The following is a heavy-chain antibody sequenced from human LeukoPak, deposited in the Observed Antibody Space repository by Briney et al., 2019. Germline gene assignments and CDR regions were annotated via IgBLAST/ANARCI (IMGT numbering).Heavy chain of an antibody. Sequence: SSETLSLTCAVYGGSFSGYYWSWIRQPPGKGLEWIGEINHSGSTNYNPSLKSRVTISVDTSKNQFSLKLSSVTAADTAVYYCARGGYCSSTSCPPPLDYWGQGTLVTVSS. J-gene: IGHJ4*02. D-gene: IGHD2-2*01. CDR1: GGSFSGYY. CDR3: ARGGYCSSTSCPPPLDY. V-gene: IGHV4-34*01. CDR2: INHSGST.